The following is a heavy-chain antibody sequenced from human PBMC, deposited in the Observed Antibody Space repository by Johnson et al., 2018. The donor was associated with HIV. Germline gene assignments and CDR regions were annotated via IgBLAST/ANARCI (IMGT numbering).Heavy chain of an antibody. CDR3: ARGGLGFQNIHDPFDI. CDR1: GFTFEDHD. V-gene: IGHV3-20*04. J-gene: IGHJ3*02. Sequence: VQLVESGGGVVQPGRSLRLSCAASGFTFEDHDMSWVRQVLGKGLEWVSGINWNGGSTGYADSVKGRFIISRDNAKKSLYLQMNSLRAEDTALYYCARGGLGFQNIHDPFDIWGQWTMVTVSS. D-gene: IGHD1/OR15-1a*01. CDR2: INWNGGST.